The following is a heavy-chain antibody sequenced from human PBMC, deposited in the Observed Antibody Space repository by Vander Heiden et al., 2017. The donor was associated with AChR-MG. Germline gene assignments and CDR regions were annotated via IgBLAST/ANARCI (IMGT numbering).Heavy chain of an antibody. V-gene: IGHV3-48*03. CDR3: ARHLGYFDY. CDR2: ISSSGDTI. Sequence: VQPGGSLRLSCAASGFSFSTYEMNWVRQAPGKGLEWVSYISSSGDTIYYADSVKGRFTISRDNAKNSLYLQMNSLRAEDTAVYYCARHLGYFDYWGQGTLVTVSS. CDR1: GFSFSTYE. D-gene: IGHD7-27*01. J-gene: IGHJ4*02.